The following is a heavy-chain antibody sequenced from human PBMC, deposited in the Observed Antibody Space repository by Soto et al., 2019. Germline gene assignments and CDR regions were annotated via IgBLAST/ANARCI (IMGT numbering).Heavy chain of an antibody. CDR2: INPSGGST. CDR1: GYTFTSYY. D-gene: IGHD1-7*01. J-gene: IGHJ3*02. V-gene: IGHV1-46*03. CDR3: ARDTSREPPKTGTTFGAFDI. Sequence: ASVKVSCKASGYTFTSYYMHWVRQAPGQGLEWMGTINPSGGSTSYAQKFQGRVTMTRDTSTSTVYMELSSLRSEDTAVYYCARDTSREPPKTGTTFGAFDIWGQGTMVTVSS.